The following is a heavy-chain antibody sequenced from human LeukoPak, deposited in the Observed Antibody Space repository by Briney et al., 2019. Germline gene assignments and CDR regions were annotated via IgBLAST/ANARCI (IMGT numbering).Heavy chain of an antibody. CDR2: IYYSGST. V-gene: IGHV4-31*03. CDR3: ARADTVMGWFDY. Sequence: PSETLSLTCTVSGGSINNGGYYWSWIRQHPGKGLEWIGYIYYSGSTDYNPSLKSRVTISVYTAKNQFSLKLTSVTAADTAVYYCARADTVMGWFDYWGQGTLVTVSS. J-gene: IGHJ4*02. CDR1: GGSINNGGYY. D-gene: IGHD5-18*01.